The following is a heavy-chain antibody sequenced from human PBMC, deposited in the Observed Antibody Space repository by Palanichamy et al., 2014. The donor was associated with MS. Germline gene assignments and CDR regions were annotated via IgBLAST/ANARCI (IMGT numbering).Heavy chain of an antibody. J-gene: IGHJ4*02. Sequence: QVQLVQSGAEVKKPGASVKVSCKASGYIFTSHGISWVRQAPGHGLEWMGWISTYSGNTKNAQNLQGRVTMTTDTSTSTAFMELRSLRSDDTAVYYCARDYGDYGVDYWGQGTPVTVSS. CDR2: ISTYSGNT. V-gene: IGHV1-18*01. CDR1: GYIFTSHG. CDR3: ARDYGDYGVDY. D-gene: IGHD4-17*01.